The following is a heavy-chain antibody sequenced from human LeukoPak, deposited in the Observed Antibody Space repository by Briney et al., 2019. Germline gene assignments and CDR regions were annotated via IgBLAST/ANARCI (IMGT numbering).Heavy chain of an antibody. CDR1: GGSISSYY. Sequence: SETLSLTCTLSGGSISSYYWNWIRQPAGKGLEWIGRVYTSGSSNCNPSLKSRVTMSVDTSKNQFSLRLTSVTAADTAVYYCARGSSGARFDYWGQGTLVTVSS. CDR3: ARGSSGARFDY. D-gene: IGHD2-15*01. CDR2: VYTSGSS. V-gene: IGHV4-4*07. J-gene: IGHJ4*02.